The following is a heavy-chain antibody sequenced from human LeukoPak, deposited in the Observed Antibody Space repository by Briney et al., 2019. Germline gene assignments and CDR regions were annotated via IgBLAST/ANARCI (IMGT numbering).Heavy chain of an antibody. V-gene: IGHV3-7*05. D-gene: IGHD3-16*01. CDR1: GFTFSSSW. CDR2: IKPDGSEK. J-gene: IGHJ4*02. CDR3: AFYGH. Sequence: PGGSLRLSCAASGFTFSSSWMNWVRQAPGKGLEWVANIKPDGSEKFYVDSVKGRFTISRGNAKNSLYLQMNSLRAEDTAVYYCAFYGHWGQGTLVTVSS.